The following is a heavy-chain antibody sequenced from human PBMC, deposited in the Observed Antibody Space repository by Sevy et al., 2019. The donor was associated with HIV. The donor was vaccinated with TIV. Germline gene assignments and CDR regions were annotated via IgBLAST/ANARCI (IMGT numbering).Heavy chain of an antibody. CDR3: ARNWAAGPGGGGYYYGMDV. CDR2: ISSSGTTI. J-gene: IGHJ6*02. V-gene: IGHV3-48*03. Sequence: GGSLRLSCAASGFTFSNFEMNWVRQAPGKGLEWVSYISSSGTTIYYIDSMKGRFTISRDNAKNSLYLHMNSLRAEDTAVYYCARNWAAGPGGGGYYYGMDVWGQGTTVTVSS. CDR1: GFTFSNFE. D-gene: IGHD6-13*01.